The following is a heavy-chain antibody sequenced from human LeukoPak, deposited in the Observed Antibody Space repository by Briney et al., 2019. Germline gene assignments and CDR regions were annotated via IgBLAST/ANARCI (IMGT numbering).Heavy chain of an antibody. CDR3: AKDGCYIYAYSDY. D-gene: IGHD3-16*01. V-gene: IGHV3-48*04. Sequence: PGGSLRLSCAASGFTFSSYWMNWARQAPGKGLEWVSHISGSGTTIHYADSVKGRFTISRDNAKNLLYLQMNSLRAEDTAVYYCAKDGCYIYAYSDYWGQGTLVTVSS. CDR1: GFTFSSYW. CDR2: ISGSGTTI. J-gene: IGHJ4*02.